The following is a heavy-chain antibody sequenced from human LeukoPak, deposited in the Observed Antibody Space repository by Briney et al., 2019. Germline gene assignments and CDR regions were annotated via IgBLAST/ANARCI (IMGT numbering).Heavy chain of an antibody. Sequence: GGSLRLSCAASGFTFSSYAMSWVRQAPGEGLEWVSAISGSGGSTYYADSVKGRFPISRDNSKNTLYLQMNSLRAEDTAVYYCAKVPRHLQPYYFDYWGQGTLVTVSS. J-gene: IGHJ4*02. D-gene: IGHD1-1*01. CDR3: AKVPRHLQPYYFDY. CDR2: ISGSGGST. V-gene: IGHV3-23*01. CDR1: GFTFSSYA.